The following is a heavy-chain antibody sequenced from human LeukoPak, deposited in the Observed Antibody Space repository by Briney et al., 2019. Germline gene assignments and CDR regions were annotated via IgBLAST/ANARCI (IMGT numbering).Heavy chain of an antibody. J-gene: IGHJ4*02. CDR3: AKEDEVAAQGGDY. CDR1: GFTFSSYA. Sequence: GGSLRLSCAASGFTFSSYAMHWVRQAPGKGLEWVAFIRYDGSNKYYADSVKGRFTISRDNSKNTLYLQMNSLRAEDTAVYYCAKEDEVAAQGGDYWGQGTLVTVSS. D-gene: IGHD6-19*01. V-gene: IGHV3-30*02. CDR2: IRYDGSNK.